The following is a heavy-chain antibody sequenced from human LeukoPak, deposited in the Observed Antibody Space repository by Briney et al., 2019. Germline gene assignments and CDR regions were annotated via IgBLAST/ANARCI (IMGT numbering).Heavy chain of an antibody. CDR3: ATERITIFGVVPPPDY. Sequence: GGTLRLSCAASGFIFSSHGMNWVRQAPGKGLEWVSAISCSGGSTYYADSVKGRFTISRDNSKNTLYLQMNSLRAEDTAVYYCATERITIFGVVPPPDYWGQGTLVTVSS. J-gene: IGHJ4*02. V-gene: IGHV3-23*01. D-gene: IGHD3-3*01. CDR1: GFIFSSHG. CDR2: ISCSGGST.